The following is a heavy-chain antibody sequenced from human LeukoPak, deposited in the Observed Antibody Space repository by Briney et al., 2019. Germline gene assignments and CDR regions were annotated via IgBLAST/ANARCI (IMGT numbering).Heavy chain of an antibody. J-gene: IGHJ4*02. D-gene: IGHD2-15*01. Sequence: ASVKVSCKASGGTFSSYAISWVRQAPGQGLEWMGRIIPILGIANYAQKFQGRVTITADKSTSTAYMELSSLRSEDTAVYYCARDGYCSGGSCFIDYWGQGTLVTVSS. CDR2: IIPILGIA. V-gene: IGHV1-69*04. CDR3: ARDGYCSGGSCFIDY. CDR1: GGTFSSYA.